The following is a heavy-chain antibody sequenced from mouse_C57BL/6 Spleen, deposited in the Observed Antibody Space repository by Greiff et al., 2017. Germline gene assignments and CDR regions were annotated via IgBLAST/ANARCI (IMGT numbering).Heavy chain of an antibody. CDR1: GFTFSSYA. V-gene: IGHV5-9-1*02. CDR3: TRDRHLGGFAD. J-gene: IGHJ3*01. CDR2: ISSGGDYT. Sequence: EVKVVESGAGLVKPGGSLKLSCAASGFTFSSYAMSWVRQTPEKRLEWVAYISSGGDYTYYADTVKGRFTSTRDNARNTLYLQMSSLKSEDTAMYYCTRDRHLGGFADWGKGTLVTVSA.